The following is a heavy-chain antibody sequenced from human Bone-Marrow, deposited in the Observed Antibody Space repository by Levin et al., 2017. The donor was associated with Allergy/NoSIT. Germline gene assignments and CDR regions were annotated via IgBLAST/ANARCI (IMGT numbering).Heavy chain of an antibody. CDR3: ARDRCSSISCFLDY. Sequence: GALRLSCAASGFTFSNYWMTWVRQAPGKGLEWVANIKQDGIEKFYVDSVKGRFTLSRDNAKNALYLQMNSLRAEDTAVYFCARDRCSSISCFLDYWGRGTLVTVSS. V-gene: IGHV3-7*01. J-gene: IGHJ4*02. D-gene: IGHD2-2*01. CDR1: GFTFSNYW. CDR2: IKQDGIEK.